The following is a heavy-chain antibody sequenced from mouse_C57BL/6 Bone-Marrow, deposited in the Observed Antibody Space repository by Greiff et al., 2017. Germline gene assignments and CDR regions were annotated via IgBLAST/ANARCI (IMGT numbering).Heavy chain of an antibody. CDR2: MDPSDSYT. J-gene: IGHJ1*03. CDR1: GYTFTSYW. CDR3: AREDYGSSDFDV. V-gene: IGHV1-69*01. Sequence: VQLQQPGAELVMPGASVKLSCKASGYTFTSYWMHWVKQRPGQGLEWIGEMDPSDSYTNYNQKFKGKSTLTVDKSSRTAYMQLSSLTSEDSAVYYCAREDYGSSDFDVWGTGTTVTVSS. D-gene: IGHD1-1*01.